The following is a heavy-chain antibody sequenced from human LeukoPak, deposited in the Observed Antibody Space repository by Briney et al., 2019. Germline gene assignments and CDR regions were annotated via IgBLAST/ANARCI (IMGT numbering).Heavy chain of an antibody. CDR3: ARGTDILTGYSLYYFDY. J-gene: IGHJ4*02. V-gene: IGHV3-7*01. D-gene: IGHD3-9*01. CDR2: IKQDGSEK. Sequence: GGSLRLSCAASGFTFSSYWMSWVRQAPGKGLEWVANIKQDGSEKYYVDSVKGRFTISRDNAKNSLYLQMNSLRAEDTAVYYCARGTDILTGYSLYYFDYWGQGTLVTVSS. CDR1: GFTFSSYW.